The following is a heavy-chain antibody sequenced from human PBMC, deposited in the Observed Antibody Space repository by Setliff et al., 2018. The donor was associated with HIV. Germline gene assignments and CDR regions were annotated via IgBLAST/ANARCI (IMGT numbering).Heavy chain of an antibody. Sequence: VTLSLTCAVSGASISSGNWWSWVRQSPGKGLEWIGEINHSGSTDYNPSLKSRVTISVDTSKNQFSLKLSSVTAADTAVYYCARDLTVTDNGMDVWGQGTTVTVSS. V-gene: IGHV4-4*02. CDR1: GASISSGNW. CDR3: ARDLTVTDNGMDV. D-gene: IGHD4-4*01. CDR2: INHSGST. J-gene: IGHJ6*02.